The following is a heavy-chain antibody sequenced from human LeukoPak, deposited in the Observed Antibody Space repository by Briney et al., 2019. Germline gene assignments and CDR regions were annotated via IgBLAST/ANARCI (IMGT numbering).Heavy chain of an antibody. J-gene: IGHJ4*02. CDR2: INHSGST. CDR1: GGSFSGYY. V-gene: IGHV4-34*01. Sequence: SETLSLTCAVYGGSFSGYYWSWIRQPPGKGLEWIGEINHSGSTNYNPSLKSRVTISVYTSKNQFSLKLSSVTAADTAVYYCARRIMTTVIYFDYWGQGTLVTVSS. CDR3: ARRIMTTVIYFDY. D-gene: IGHD4-17*01.